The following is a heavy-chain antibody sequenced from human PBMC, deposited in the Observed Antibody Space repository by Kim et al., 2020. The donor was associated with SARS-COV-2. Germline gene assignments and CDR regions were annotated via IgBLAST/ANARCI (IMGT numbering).Heavy chain of an antibody. CDR2: ISISGGTT. J-gene: IGHJ4*02. CDR1: GVTFGSYG. CDR3: AKMQMGTFED. D-gene: IGHD7-27*01. Sequence: GGSLRLSCAASGVTFGSYGMSWVRQAPGKGLEWVSTISISGGTTFYADSVKGRFTISRDNSKNTLYLQMNSLRAEDMAVYYCAKMQMGTFEDWGQGTLVTVSS. V-gene: IGHV3-23*01.